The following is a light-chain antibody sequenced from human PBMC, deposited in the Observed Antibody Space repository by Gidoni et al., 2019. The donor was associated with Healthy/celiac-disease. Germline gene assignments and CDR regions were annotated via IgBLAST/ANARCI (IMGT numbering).Light chain of an antibody. J-gene: IGKJ5*01. V-gene: IGKV1-39*01. CDR3: QQSYSSPPCT. CDR2: GAS. CDR1: QSISSY. Sequence: DIQMTQSPSSLSASVGERVTLTCRASQSISSYLTWYQQKPGKAPRLLIYGASSLQSGVPSRFSGSGSGTDFTLTISSLQSEDFAIYYCQQSYSSPPCTFGQGTRLEIK.